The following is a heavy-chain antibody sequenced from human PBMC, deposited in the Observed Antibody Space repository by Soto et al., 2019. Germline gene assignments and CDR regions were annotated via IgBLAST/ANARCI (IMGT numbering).Heavy chain of an antibody. V-gene: IGHV1-2*04. D-gene: IGHD4-17*01. CDR1: GYTFTGYY. Sequence: ASVKVSCKASGYTFTGYYMHWVRQAPGQGLEWMGWINPNSGGTNYAQKFQGWVTMTRDTSISTAYMELSRLRSDDTAVYYCARVDGDYYDAFDIWGQGTMVTVS. J-gene: IGHJ3*02. CDR3: ARVDGDYYDAFDI. CDR2: INPNSGGT.